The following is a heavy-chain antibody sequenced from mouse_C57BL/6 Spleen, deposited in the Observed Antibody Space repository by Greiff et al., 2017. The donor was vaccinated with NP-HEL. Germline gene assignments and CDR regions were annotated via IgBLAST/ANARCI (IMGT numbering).Heavy chain of an antibody. D-gene: IGHD2-2*01. CDR1: GFTFSSYA. CDR2: ISDGGSYT. J-gene: IGHJ2*01. Sequence: EVKVVESGGGLVKPGGSLKLSCAASGFTFSSYAMSWVRQTPEKRLEWVATISDGGSYTYYPDNVKGRFTISRDNAKNNQYLQMSHLKSEDTAMYYCARDAVTGFDYWGQGTTLTVSS. V-gene: IGHV5-4*01. CDR3: ARDAVTGFDY.